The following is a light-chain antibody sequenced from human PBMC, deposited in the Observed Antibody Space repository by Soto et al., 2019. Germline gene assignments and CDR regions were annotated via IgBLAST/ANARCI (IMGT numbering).Light chain of an antibody. CDR2: RAS. CDR1: QTISFW. CDR3: QQYNSPIT. J-gene: IGKJ5*01. V-gene: IGKV1-5*03. Sequence: DIQMTQSPSTLSASVGDRFTITCRASQTISFWLAWYQPKPGKAPKVLMHRASNLENGVPSRFSGSGSGTEFTLAISSLQPDDFATYYCQQYNSPITFGQGTRLEI.